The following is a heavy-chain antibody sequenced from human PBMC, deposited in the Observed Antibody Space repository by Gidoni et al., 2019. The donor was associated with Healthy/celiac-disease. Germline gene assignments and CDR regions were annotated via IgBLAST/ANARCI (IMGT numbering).Heavy chain of an antibody. J-gene: IGHJ3*02. CDR1: GFTFSSYS. V-gene: IGHV3-48*01. CDR2: ISSRSSTI. Sequence: EVQLVASGGGLVQPGGSLRLSCAASGFTFSSYSMNWVRQAPGKGLEWVSYISSRSSTIYYADSVKGRFTISRDNAKNSLYLQRNSLRAEDTAVYYCARQRFRYSSGYFDAFDIWGQGTMVTVSS. D-gene: IGHD3-22*01. CDR3: ARQRFRYSSGYFDAFDI.